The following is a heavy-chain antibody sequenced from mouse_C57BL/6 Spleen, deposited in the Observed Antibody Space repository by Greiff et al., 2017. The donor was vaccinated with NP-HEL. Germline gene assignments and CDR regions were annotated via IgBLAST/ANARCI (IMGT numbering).Heavy chain of an antibody. CDR3: ARSLTYEDWYFDV. D-gene: IGHD2-12*01. V-gene: IGHV1-7*01. CDR2: INPSSGYT. CDR1: GYTFTSYW. Sequence: QVQLKESGAELAKPGASVKLSCKASGYTFTSYWMHWVKQRPGQGLEWIGYINPSSGYTKYNQKFKDKATLTADKSSSTAYMQLSSLTYEDSAVYYCARSLTYEDWYFDVWGTGTTVTVSS. J-gene: IGHJ1*03.